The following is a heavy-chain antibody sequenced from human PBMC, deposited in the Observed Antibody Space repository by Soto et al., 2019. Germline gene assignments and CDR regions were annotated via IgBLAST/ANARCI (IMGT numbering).Heavy chain of an antibody. Sequence: EAQLVESGGGLVQPGGSLRLSCATFEFTFSAYWMSWVRQAPGKGLEWVANIRQDGGEKYYVDSVKGRFTISRDNAKNSVYLQMNSLRVEDTAIYYCASEYGDHLKFFDYWGPGTLVTVSS. CDR3: ASEYGDHLKFFDY. V-gene: IGHV3-7*01. CDR2: IRQDGGEK. J-gene: IGHJ4*02. CDR1: EFTFSAYW. D-gene: IGHD4-17*01.